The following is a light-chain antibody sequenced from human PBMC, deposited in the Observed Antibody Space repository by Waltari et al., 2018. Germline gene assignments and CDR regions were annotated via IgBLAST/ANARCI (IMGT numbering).Light chain of an antibody. CDR2: RNK. CDR1: SSHIGSNY. Sequence: QSVLTQPPSASGTPGQRVTISCSGSSSHIGSNYVYWYQQLPGTAPKLLIYRNKQRPSGVPDRVSGSKSGTSAALAISGLRSEDEADYYCAAWDDSLSGRVFGGGTKLTVL. J-gene: IGLJ3*02. V-gene: IGLV1-47*01. CDR3: AAWDDSLSGRV.